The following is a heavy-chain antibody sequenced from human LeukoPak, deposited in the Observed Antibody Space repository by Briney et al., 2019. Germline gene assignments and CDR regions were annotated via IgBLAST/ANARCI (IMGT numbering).Heavy chain of an antibody. D-gene: IGHD3-22*01. J-gene: IGHJ5*02. CDR3: AKGDSGHYYDSSGYLNWFDP. V-gene: IGHV3-23*01. Sequence: GGSLRLSCAASGFTFSDYAMNWARQAPGKGLEWVSVISGSGGNTYYADSVKGRFTISRDNSKNTLYLQMNSLRAEDTAVYYCAKGDSGHYYDSSGYLNWFDPWGQGTLVTVSS. CDR2: ISGSGGNT. CDR1: GFTFSDYA.